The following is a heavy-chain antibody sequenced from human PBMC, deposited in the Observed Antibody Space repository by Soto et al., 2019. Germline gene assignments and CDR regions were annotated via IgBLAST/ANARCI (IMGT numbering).Heavy chain of an antibody. CDR3: ARDYYGSGRLTAHIWFDP. Sequence: ASVKVSCKASGYTFTSYGISWVRQAPGQGLEWMGWISAYNGNTNYAQKLQGRVTMTTDTSTSTAYMELRSLRSDDTAVYYCARDYYGSGRLTAHIWFDPWGQGTLVTVSS. V-gene: IGHV1-18*01. D-gene: IGHD3-10*01. CDR1: GYTFTSYG. CDR2: ISAYNGNT. J-gene: IGHJ5*02.